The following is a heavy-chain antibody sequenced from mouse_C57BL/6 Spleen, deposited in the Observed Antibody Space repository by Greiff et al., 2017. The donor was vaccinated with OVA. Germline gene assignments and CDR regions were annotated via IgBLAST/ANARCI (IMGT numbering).Heavy chain of an antibody. D-gene: IGHD2-4*01. CDR1: GFTFSSYG. CDR2: ISSGGSYT. CDR3: AREGIYYDYDDYAMDY. Sequence: EVQVVESGGDLVKPGGSLKLSCAASGFTFSSYGMSWVRQTPDKRLEWVATISSGGSYTYYPDSVKGRFTISRDNAKNTLYLQMSSLKSEDTAMYYCAREGIYYDYDDYAMDYWGQGTSVTVSS. J-gene: IGHJ4*01. V-gene: IGHV5-6*01.